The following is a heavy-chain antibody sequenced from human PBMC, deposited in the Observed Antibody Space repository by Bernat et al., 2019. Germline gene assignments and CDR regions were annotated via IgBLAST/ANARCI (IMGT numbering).Heavy chain of an antibody. Sequence: SGGGSVQPGGSLRLSCAASGFTFRSSWMHWIRQGPGKGVVWVSRISSDGTNIIYADSVKGRFTVSRDNAKNTLYLQMNSLRAEDTAVYYCARDRGGSGPTTVDYWGQGTLVTVSS. V-gene: IGHV3-74*01. CDR3: ARDRGGSGPTTVDY. J-gene: IGHJ4*02. D-gene: IGHD3-10*01. CDR2: ISSDGTNI. CDR1: GFTFRSSW.